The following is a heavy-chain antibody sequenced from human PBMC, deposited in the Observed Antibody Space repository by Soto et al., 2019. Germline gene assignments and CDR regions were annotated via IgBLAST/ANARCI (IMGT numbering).Heavy chain of an antibody. V-gene: IGHV4-4*07. CDR3: AKVGMVGTVLGSWFDP. CDR2: IYTRGST. J-gene: IGHJ5*02. Sequence: SENLSLTCTVSRGSISTYYWSWIRQPAGKGLEWIGRIYTRGSTNSKPSLTSRVTMSVESKNQFSLKLSSLTAADTGVYYCAKVGMVGTVLGSWFDPWGQGILVTVS. CDR1: RGSISTYY. D-gene: IGHD6-19*01.